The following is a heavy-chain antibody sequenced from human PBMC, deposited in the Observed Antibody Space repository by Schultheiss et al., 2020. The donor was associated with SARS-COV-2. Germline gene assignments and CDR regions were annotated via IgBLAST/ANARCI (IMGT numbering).Heavy chain of an antibody. V-gene: IGHV4-59*12. CDR3: ARGGYCSGGSCYSTLERRVDFDY. CDR2: IYYSGST. CDR1: GGSISSYY. D-gene: IGHD2-15*01. J-gene: IGHJ4*02. Sequence: SQTLSLTCTVSGGSISSYYWNWIRQPPGKGLEWIGYIYYSGSTYYNPSLKSRVTIPVDTSKNQFSLKLSSVTAADTAVYYCARGGYCSGGSCYSTLERRVDFDYWGQGTLVTVSS.